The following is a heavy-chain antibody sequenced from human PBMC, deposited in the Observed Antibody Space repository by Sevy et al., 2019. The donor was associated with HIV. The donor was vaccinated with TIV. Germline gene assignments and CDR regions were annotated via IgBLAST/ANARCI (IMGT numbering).Heavy chain of an antibody. D-gene: IGHD6-19*01. J-gene: IGHJ4*02. CDR3: ARGAVAGPGEDY. Sequence: ASVKVSCKASGYTFTSYDINWVRQATGQGLEWMGWMNPNSGNTGYAQKFQGRVTMTRNTSISTAYMELSSLRSEDTAVYYSARGAVAGPGEDYWGQGTLVTVSS. CDR1: GYTFTSYD. V-gene: IGHV1-8*01. CDR2: MNPNSGNT.